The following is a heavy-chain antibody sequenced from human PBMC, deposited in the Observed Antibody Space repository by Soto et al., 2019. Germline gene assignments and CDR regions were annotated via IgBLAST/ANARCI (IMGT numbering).Heavy chain of an antibody. Sequence: GGSLRLSCAASGFTFSSYAMSWVRQAPGKGLEWVSAISGSGGSTYYADSVKGRFTISRDNSKNTLYLQMNSLRAEDTAVFYCAKDGYSYYDIPYYFAYWGQGTLVTVSS. V-gene: IGHV3-23*01. J-gene: IGHJ4*02. D-gene: IGHD5-12*01. CDR3: AKDGYSYYDIPYYFAY. CDR2: ISGSGGST. CDR1: GFTFSSYA.